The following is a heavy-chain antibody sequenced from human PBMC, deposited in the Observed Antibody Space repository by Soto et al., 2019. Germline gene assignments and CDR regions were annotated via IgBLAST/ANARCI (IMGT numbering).Heavy chain of an antibody. J-gene: IGHJ4*02. CDR1: GFTFSDYY. V-gene: IGHV3-11*06. CDR2: ISGGSGYT. Sequence: GSLRLSCAASGFTFSDYYMSWVRQAPGKGLEWISYISGGSGYTHYADSVKGRFTISRDNAKNSLYLQMNSLRGEDTAVYYCANLPEPQEYSQDYGSDDYWGQGTLVTVSS. CDR3: ANLPEPQEYSQDYGSDDY. D-gene: IGHD3-16*01.